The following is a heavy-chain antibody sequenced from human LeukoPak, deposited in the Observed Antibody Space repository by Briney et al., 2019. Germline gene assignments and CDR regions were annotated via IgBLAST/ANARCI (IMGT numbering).Heavy chain of an antibody. CDR3: ARHPTPGEGDYLSDY. J-gene: IGHJ4*02. Sequence: PSETLSLTCTVSGGSISISSYYWGWIRQPPGKGLEWIGSIYYSGSTYYNPSLKSRVTISVDSSKNQFSLKLSSVTAADTAVYYCARHPTPGEGDYLSDYGGEGTLVTVSS. CDR2: IYYSGST. V-gene: IGHV4-39*01. D-gene: IGHD4-17*01. CDR1: GGSISISSYY.